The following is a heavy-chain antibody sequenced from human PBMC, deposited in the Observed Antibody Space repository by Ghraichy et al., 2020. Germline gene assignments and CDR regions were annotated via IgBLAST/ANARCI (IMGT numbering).Heavy chain of an antibody. CDR3: ARVSGGGRRGYWFDP. Sequence: SETLSLTCTVSGGSISSYYWSWIRQPAGKGLEWIGRIDTTGSTNYNPSLKSRVTMSVDTSKNHFSLKLRSVTAADTAVYYCARVSGGGRRGYWFDPWGQGTLVTVSS. J-gene: IGHJ5*02. V-gene: IGHV4-4*07. CDR1: GGSISSYY. CDR2: IDTTGST. D-gene: IGHD6-25*01.